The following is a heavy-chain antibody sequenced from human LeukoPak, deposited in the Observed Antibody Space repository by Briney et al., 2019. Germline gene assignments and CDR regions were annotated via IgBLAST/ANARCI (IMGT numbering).Heavy chain of an antibody. Sequence: SETLSLTCAVYGGSFSGYYWSWIRQPPGKGLEWIGEINHSGSTNYNPSLKSRVTISVDTSKNQFSLKLSSVTAADTAVYYCARSGKWLVPNDYWGQGTLVTVSS. CDR3: ARSGKWLVPNDY. CDR2: INHSGST. J-gene: IGHJ4*02. CDR1: GGSFSGYY. V-gene: IGHV4-34*01. D-gene: IGHD6-19*01.